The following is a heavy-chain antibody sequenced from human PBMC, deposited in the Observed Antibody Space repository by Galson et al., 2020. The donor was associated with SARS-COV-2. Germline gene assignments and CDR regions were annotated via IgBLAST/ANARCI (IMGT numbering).Heavy chain of an antibody. CDR2: INHSGST. D-gene: IGHD6-6*01. Sequence: SETLSLTCAVYGGSFSGYYWSWIRQPPGKGLEWIGEINHSGSTNYNPSLKSRVTISVDTSKNQFSLKLSSVTAADTAVYYCARINPDIVHYGMDVWGQGTTVTVSS. J-gene: IGHJ6*02. CDR1: GGSFSGYY. CDR3: ARINPDIVHYGMDV. V-gene: IGHV4-34*01.